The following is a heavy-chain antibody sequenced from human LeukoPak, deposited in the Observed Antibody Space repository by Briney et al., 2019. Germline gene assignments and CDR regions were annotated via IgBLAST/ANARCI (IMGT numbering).Heavy chain of an antibody. CDR1: GFTVSSNY. CDR3: ARGNWGWAYFDY. J-gene: IGHJ4*02. D-gene: IGHD7-27*01. Sequence: GGSLRLSCAASGFTVSSNYMSWVRQAPGKGLEWVSVIYSGGSTYYADSVKGRFTISRDNSKNTLYLQMNSLRAEDTAVYYCARGNWGWAYFDYWGQGTLVTVSS. V-gene: IGHV3-53*01. CDR2: IYSGGST.